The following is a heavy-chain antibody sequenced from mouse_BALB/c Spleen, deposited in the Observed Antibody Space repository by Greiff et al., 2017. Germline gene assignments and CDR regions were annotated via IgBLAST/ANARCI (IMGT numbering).Heavy chain of an antibody. CDR2: ISYSGST. J-gene: IGHJ1*01. CDR3: ARSGYGNLYWYFDV. V-gene: IGHV3-2*02. CDR1: GYSITSDYA. Sequence: VQLQQSGPGLVKPSQSLSLTCTVTGYSITSDYAWNWIRQFPGNKLEWMGYISYSGSTSYNPSLKSRISITRDTSKNQFFLQLNSVTTEDTATYYCARSGYGNLYWYFDVWGAGTTVTVSS. D-gene: IGHD2-10*02.